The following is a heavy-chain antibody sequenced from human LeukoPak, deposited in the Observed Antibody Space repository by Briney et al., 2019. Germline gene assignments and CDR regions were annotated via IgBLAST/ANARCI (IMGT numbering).Heavy chain of an antibody. CDR2: INHSGST. D-gene: IGHD2-2*01. V-gene: IGHV4-34*01. CDR3: ARGPPPGKLVYCSSTSCSRPSRYFDY. J-gene: IGHJ4*02. CDR1: GGSFSGYY. Sequence: SETLSLTCAVYGGSFSGYYWSWIRQPPGKGLEWIGEINHSGSTNYNPTLKSRVTISVDTSKNQFSLKLSSVTAADTAVYYCARGPPPGKLVYCSSTSCSRPSRYFDYWGQGTLVTVSS.